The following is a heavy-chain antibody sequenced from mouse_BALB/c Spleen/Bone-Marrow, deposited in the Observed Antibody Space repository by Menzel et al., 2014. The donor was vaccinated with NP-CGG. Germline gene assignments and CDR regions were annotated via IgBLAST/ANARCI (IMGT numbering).Heavy chain of an antibody. CDR1: GYSFTTYW. D-gene: IGHD2-3*01. J-gene: IGHJ3*01. CDR3: ARYDGPAWFAY. Sequence: VQGVESGAELVKPGASVRLSCKASGYSFTTYWIHWVKQRPGQGLEWIGEINPSNGRTNYNEKFKSKATLTVDKSSSTAYMQLSSLTSEDSAVYYCARYDGPAWFAYWGRGTLVTVSA. CDR2: INPSNGRT. V-gene: IGHV1S81*02.